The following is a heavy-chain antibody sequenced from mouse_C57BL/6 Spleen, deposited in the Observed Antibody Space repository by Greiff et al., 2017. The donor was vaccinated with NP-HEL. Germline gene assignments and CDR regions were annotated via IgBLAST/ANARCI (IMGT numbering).Heavy chain of an antibody. V-gene: IGHV5-9-1*02. CDR2: ISSGGDYI. CDR1: GFTFSSYA. D-gene: IGHD2-2*01. J-gene: IGHJ3*01. CDR3: SAGDYGYDGFAY. Sequence: EVKLMESGEGLVKPGGSLTLSCAASGFTFSSYAMSWVRQTPEKRLEWVAYISSGGDYIYYADTVKGRFTISRDNARNTLYLQMSSLKSEDTAMYYCSAGDYGYDGFAYWGQGTLVTVSA.